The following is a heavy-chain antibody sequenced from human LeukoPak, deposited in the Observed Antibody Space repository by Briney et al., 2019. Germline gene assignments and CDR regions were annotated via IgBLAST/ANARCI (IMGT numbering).Heavy chain of an antibody. Sequence: ASVKVSCKASGYTFTGYDINWVRQATGQGLEWMGWINAGNGNTKYSQKFQGRVTITRDTSASTAYMELSSLRSEDTAVYYCARAPISYYDFWSGPIPYYFDYWGQGTLVTVSS. D-gene: IGHD3-3*01. J-gene: IGHJ4*02. CDR1: GYTFTGYD. V-gene: IGHV1-3*01. CDR3: ARAPISYYDFWSGPIPYYFDY. CDR2: INAGNGNT.